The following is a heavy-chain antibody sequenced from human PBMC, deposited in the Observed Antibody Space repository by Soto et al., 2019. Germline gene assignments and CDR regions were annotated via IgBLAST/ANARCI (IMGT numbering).Heavy chain of an antibody. D-gene: IGHD3-3*01. CDR1: GYTFTSYD. CDR3: ARGLIPRRSLYDVWSGYYSPLDY. V-gene: IGHV1-8*01. CDR2: MNPNSGNT. Sequence: QVQLVQSEAEVKKPGAAVKVSCKASGYTFTSYDINWVRQATGQGLEWMGWMNPNSGNTGYPQKFQGRVTMPRNTSITSAYMELSSLTSDDTAIYYCARGLIPRRSLYDVWSGYYSPLDYWGLGTLVTVSS. J-gene: IGHJ4*02.